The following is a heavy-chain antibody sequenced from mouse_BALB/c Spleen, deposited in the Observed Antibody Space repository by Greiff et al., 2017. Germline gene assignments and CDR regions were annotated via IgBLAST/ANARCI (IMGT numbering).Heavy chain of an antibody. Sequence: EVKLVESGGGLVKPGGSLKLSCAASGFTFSSYAMSWVRQTPEKRLEWVATISSGGSYTYYPDSVKGRFTISRDNAKNTLYLQMSSLRSEDTAMYYCARHYYGSSLYWYFDVWGAGTTVTVSS. CDR1: GFTFSSYA. CDR3: ARHYYGSSLYWYFDV. CDR2: ISSGGSYT. J-gene: IGHJ1*01. D-gene: IGHD1-1*01. V-gene: IGHV5-9-3*01.